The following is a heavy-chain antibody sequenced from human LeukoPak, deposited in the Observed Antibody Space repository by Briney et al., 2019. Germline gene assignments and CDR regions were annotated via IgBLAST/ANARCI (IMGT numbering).Heavy chain of an antibody. V-gene: IGHV3-7*01. CDR2: IKQDGSEK. D-gene: IGHD2-2*01. Sequence: GSLRLSCAASGFTFSSYWMRWVRPAPGEGLEWVANIKQDGSEKYYVDSVEGRFTISRDNAKNSLYLPMNSLRAEDTAVYYCARALDCSSTSCYEFDYWGQGTLVTVSS. J-gene: IGHJ4*02. CDR3: ARALDCSSTSCYEFDY. CDR1: GFTFSSYW.